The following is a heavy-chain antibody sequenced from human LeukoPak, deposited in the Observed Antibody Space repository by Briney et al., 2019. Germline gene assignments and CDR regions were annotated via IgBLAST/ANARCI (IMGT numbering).Heavy chain of an antibody. CDR1: GYPFIDYY. Sequence: VASVKVSCKASGYPFIDYYMHWVRQAPGQGLEWMGWINPNSGGTNYAQKFQGRLTMTRDTFISTAYMELSRLRSDDTAVYYCATELGGNKNPWGQGTLVTVSS. J-gene: IGHJ5*02. D-gene: IGHD3-16*01. V-gene: IGHV1-2*02. CDR2: INPNSGGT. CDR3: ATELGGNKNP.